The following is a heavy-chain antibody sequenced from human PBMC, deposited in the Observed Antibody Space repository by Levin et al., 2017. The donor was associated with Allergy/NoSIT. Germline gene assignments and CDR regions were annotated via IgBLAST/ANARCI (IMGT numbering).Heavy chain of an antibody. CDR3: ARDLSHYDFWSGLGNWFDP. D-gene: IGHD3-3*01. CDR2: LLLLRRPL. Sequence: LSFSSSLFSFFIFSFIWVRQAPWPFLSFFSSLLLLRRPLSSADSVKGRFTISRDNAKNSLYLQMNSLRAEDTAVYYCARDLSHYDFWSGLGNWFDPWGQGTLVTVSS. V-gene: IGHV3-48*01. J-gene: IGHJ5*02. CDR1: LFSFFIFS.